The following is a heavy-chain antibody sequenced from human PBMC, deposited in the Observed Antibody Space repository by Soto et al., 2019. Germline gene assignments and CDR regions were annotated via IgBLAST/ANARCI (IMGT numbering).Heavy chain of an antibody. D-gene: IGHD6-13*01. CDR1: GGSISSSSYY. CDR3: ARHRRGVYLTIAAAEAFDI. CDR2: IYYSGST. V-gene: IGHV4-39*01. J-gene: IGHJ3*02. Sequence: QLQLQESGPGLVKPSETLSLTCTVSGGSISSSSYYWGWIRQPPGKGLEWIGSIYYSGSTYCNPSLKSRVTISVDTSKNQFSLKLSSVTAADTAVYYCARHRRGVYLTIAAAEAFDIWGQGTMVTVSS.